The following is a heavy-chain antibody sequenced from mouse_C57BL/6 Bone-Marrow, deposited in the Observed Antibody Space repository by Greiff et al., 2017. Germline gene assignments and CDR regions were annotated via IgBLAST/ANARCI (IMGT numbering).Heavy chain of an antibody. V-gene: IGHV1-64*01. CDR3: ATDYYGSSYWYFDV. Sequence: VQLQQPGAELVKPGASVKLSCKASGYTFTSYWMHWMKQRPGQGLEWIGMIHPNSGSTNYNEKFKSKATLTVDKSSSTAYMQLSSLTSEDSAVYYCATDYYGSSYWYFDVWGTGTTVTVSS. J-gene: IGHJ1*03. D-gene: IGHD1-1*01. CDR2: IHPNSGST. CDR1: GYTFTSYW.